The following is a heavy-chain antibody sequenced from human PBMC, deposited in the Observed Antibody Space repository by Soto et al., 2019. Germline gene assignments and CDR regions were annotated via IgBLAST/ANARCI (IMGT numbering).Heavy chain of an antibody. D-gene: IGHD6-19*01. CDR1: GFTFSSYS. Sequence: EVQLVESGGGLVKPGGSLRLSCAASGFTFSSYSMNWVRQAPGKGLEWVSSISSSSSYIYYADSVKGRFTISRDNAKNSLYLQMNSLRAEDTAVYYCARGGGGSSGWYDPYYFDYWGQGTLVTVSS. CDR3: ARGGGGSSGWYDPYYFDY. J-gene: IGHJ4*02. CDR2: ISSSSSYI. V-gene: IGHV3-21*01.